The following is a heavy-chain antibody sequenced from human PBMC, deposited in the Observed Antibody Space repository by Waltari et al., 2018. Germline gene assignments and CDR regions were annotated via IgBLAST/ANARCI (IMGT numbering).Heavy chain of an antibody. Sequence: QVQLVQSGAEVKKPGSSVKVSCKASGGTFSSYTTSWVLQAPGQGLEWMGRIIPILGIANYAQKFQGRVTITADKSTSTAYMELSSLRSEDTAVYYCARAEMATGLSPGHYYGMDVWGQGTTVTVSS. CDR3: ARAEMATGLSPGHYYGMDV. CDR1: GGTFSSYT. J-gene: IGHJ6*02. V-gene: IGHV1-69*02. CDR2: IIPILGIA. D-gene: IGHD5-12*01.